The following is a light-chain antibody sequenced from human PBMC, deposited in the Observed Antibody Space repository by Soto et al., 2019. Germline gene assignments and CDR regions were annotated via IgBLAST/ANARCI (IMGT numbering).Light chain of an antibody. CDR2: DAS. J-gene: IGKJ4*01. V-gene: IGKV3-11*01. CDR3: QQRSNWPPLT. CDR1: QGVSSY. Sequence: EIVLTQSPATLSLSPGERATLSCRASQGVSSYLAWYQQKPGQAPRLLIYDASNRATGIPARFSGSGSGTDFTLTISSLHPEDFAVYYCQQRSNWPPLTFGGGTKVEIK.